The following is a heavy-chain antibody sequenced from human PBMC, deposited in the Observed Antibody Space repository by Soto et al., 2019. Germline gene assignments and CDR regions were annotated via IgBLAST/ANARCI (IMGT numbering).Heavy chain of an antibody. V-gene: IGHV3-48*02. J-gene: IGHJ4*02. CDR3: ARGRLLGVHTYVCDY. Sequence: EVQLVESGGGLVQPGGSLRLSCAASGFTFSSYGMKWVRQAPGKGLELVSQISGSTSVTYYADSVKGRFTISRDNAKNSLFLQMNSLRDEYTAVYYCARGRLLGVHTYVCDYWGQGTGHRLL. D-gene: IGHD5-18*01. CDR2: ISGSTSVT. CDR1: GFTFSSYG.